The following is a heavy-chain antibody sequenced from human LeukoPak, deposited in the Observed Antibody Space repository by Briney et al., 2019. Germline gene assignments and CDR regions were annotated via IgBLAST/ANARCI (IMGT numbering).Heavy chain of an antibody. CDR3: ARVRGEWELLGYLDY. V-gene: IGHV3-30*19. Sequence: GGSLRLSCAASGFTFSSYGMHWVRQAPGKGLEWVAVISYDGSNKYYADSVKGRFTISRDNSKNTLYLQMNSLRAEDTAVYYCARVRGEWELLGYLDYWGQGTLVTVSS. D-gene: IGHD1-26*01. J-gene: IGHJ4*02. CDR2: ISYDGSNK. CDR1: GFTFSSYG.